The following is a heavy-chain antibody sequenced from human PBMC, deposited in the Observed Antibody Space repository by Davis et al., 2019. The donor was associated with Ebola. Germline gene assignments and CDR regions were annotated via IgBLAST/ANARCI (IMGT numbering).Heavy chain of an antibody. CDR2: TSAYNGNA. J-gene: IGHJ4*02. CDR1: GYTFTIYG. V-gene: IGHV1-18*01. D-gene: IGHD6-19*01. CDR3: ARDQAGAGIAVTGIGQFDY. Sequence: ASVKVSCKASGYTFTIYGITWVRQAPGQGLEWVGWTSAYNGNANYAQKFQGRVTMTTDTSTSTAYMELRSLRSDDTAVYYCARDQAGAGIAVTGIGQFDYWGQGTLVTVSS.